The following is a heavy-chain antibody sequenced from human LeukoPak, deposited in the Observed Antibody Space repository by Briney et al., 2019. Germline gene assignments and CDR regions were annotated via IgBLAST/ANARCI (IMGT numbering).Heavy chain of an antibody. J-gene: IGHJ3*02. CDR3: ARDAKDPYCSSTSCRGAFDI. CDR2: INPSSNPGVDVT. V-gene: IGHV1-46*01. Sequence: ASVKVSCKASGYTFSSYHIHWVRQAPGHGLEWMGKINPSSNPGVDVTSYAQKFQGRVTMTRDTSTSTVYMELSSLRSEDTAVYYCARDAKDPYCSSTSCRGAFDIWGQGTMVTVSS. CDR1: GYTFSSYH. D-gene: IGHD2-2*01.